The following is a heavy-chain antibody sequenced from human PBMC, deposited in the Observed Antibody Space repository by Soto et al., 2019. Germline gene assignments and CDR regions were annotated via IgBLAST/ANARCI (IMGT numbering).Heavy chain of an antibody. D-gene: IGHD3-9*01. Sequence: SGPTLVNPTETLTLTCTVSGFSLSNARMGVSWIRQPPGKALEWLAHIFSNDEKSYSTSLKSRLTISKDTPKSQVVLTMTNMDPVETATYYCARITTFCYYYYYYYMGVWGKGTTVTVSS. CDR3: ARITTFCYYYYYYYMGV. J-gene: IGHJ6*03. V-gene: IGHV2-26*01. CDR1: GFSLSNARMG. CDR2: IFSNDEK.